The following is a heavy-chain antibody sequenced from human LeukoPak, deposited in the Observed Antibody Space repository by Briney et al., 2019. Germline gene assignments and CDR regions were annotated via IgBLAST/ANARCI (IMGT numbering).Heavy chain of an antibody. D-gene: IGHD6-13*01. CDR3: ATSQLAYYYYYYMDV. CDR2: IYSGGST. V-gene: IGHV3-66*01. J-gene: IGHJ6*03. Sequence: PGGSLRLSCAASGFTVSSNYMSTVRQASGQELEWVSVIYSGGSTYYADSVKGRFTISRDNSKNTLYLQMNSLRAEDTAVYYCATSQLAYYYYYYMDVWGKGTTVTISS. CDR1: GFTVSSNY.